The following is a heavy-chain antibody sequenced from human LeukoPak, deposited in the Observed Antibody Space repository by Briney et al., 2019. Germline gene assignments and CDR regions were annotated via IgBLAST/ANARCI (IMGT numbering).Heavy chain of an antibody. CDR3: AAGGGWDPSFGVVTHIDA. D-gene: IGHD3-3*01. J-gene: IGHJ6*03. V-gene: IGHV3-33*03. CDR2: IWYDGSNK. CDR1: GFTFSSYG. Sequence: GGSLRLSCAASGFTFSSYGIHWVRQAPGKGPEWVAVIWYDGSNKYYADSVKGRFTTSRDNVKNTLYLQMNSLRVEDTAVYYCAAGGGWDPSFGVVTHIDAWGKGTTVVVS.